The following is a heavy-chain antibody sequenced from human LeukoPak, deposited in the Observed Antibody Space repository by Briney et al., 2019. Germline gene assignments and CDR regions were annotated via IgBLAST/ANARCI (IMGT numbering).Heavy chain of an antibody. J-gene: IGHJ6*02. CDR1: GFTFSSYA. CDR3: ARAPGYYYYGMDV. Sequence: GGSLRLSCAASGFTFSSYAMHWVCQAPGKGLEWVAVISYDGSSKYYADSVKGRFTISRDNSKNTLYLQMNSLRAEDTAVYYCARAPGYYYYGMDVWGQGTTVTVSS. CDR2: ISYDGSSK. V-gene: IGHV3-30*14.